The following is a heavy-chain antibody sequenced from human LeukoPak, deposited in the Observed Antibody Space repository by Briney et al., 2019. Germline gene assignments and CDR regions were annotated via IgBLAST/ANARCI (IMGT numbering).Heavy chain of an antibody. D-gene: IGHD6-6*01. CDR2: INHSGST. CDR1: GGSFSGYY. V-gene: IGHV4-34*01. Sequence: PSETLSLTCAVYGGSFSGYYWSWIRQPPGKGLEWIGEINHSGSTNYNPSLKSRVTISVDTSRNQFSLKLSSVTAADTAVYYCARFPYSSSSFDYWGQGTLVTVSS. CDR3: ARFPYSSSSFDY. J-gene: IGHJ4*02.